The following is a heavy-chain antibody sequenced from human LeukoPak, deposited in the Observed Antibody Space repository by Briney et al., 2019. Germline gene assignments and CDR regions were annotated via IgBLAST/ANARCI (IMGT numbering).Heavy chain of an antibody. V-gene: IGHV3-33*01. D-gene: IGHD3-22*01. CDR3: ARVSYYDSSGYYFLSYVDY. Sequence: GGSLRLSCAASGFTFSNYGMDWVRQAPGKGLDWVAVIWSDETNRYYADSMKGRFTISRDNSKNTLYLQMNSLRAEDTAVYYCARVSYYDSSGYYFLSYVDYWGQGTLVTVSS. CDR2: IWSDETNR. CDR1: GFTFSNYG. J-gene: IGHJ4*02.